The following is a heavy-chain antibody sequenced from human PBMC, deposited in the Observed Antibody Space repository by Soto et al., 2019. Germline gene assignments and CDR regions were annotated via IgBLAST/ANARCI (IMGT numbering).Heavy chain of an antibody. CDR3: ARGSWGDIVVVPAADPRDAFDI. J-gene: IGHJ3*02. V-gene: IGHV6-1*01. D-gene: IGHD2-2*01. CDR2: TYYRSKWYN. CDR1: GGSVSSNSSS. Sequence: SQTHPLTYVISGGSVSSNSSSWNWIRQSPSRGLEWLGRTYYRSKWYNDYAVSVKSRITINPDTSKNQFSLQLNSVTPEDTAVYYCARGSWGDIVVVPAADPRDAFDIWGQGTMVTV.